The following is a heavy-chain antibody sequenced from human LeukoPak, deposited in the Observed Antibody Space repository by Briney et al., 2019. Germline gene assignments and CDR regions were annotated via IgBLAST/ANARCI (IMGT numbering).Heavy chain of an antibody. V-gene: IGHV3-11*01. CDR2: ISNCCSPL. Sequence: GGALRLSCASSGFTFSDYYMRWIRPAPGEGLEGVLYISNCCSPLFFADSVKGRFTISRDNAKNSLYLQMNSLRAEDTAVYYCARRGVLWFGELFYYGMDVWGQGTTVTVSS. J-gene: IGHJ6*02. CDR3: ARRGVLWFGELFYYGMDV. CDR1: GFTFSDYY. D-gene: IGHD3-10*01.